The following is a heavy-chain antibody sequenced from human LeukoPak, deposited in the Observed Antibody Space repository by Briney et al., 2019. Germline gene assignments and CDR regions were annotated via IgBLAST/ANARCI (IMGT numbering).Heavy chain of an antibody. Sequence: ASVKVSCKASGYTFTSYGISWVRQAPGQGLEWMGWISAYNGNTNYAQKFQGRVTMTEDTSTDTAYMELSSLRSEDTAVYYCATVRRYYDSSGYPPEYWGQGTLVTVSS. CDR3: ATVRRYYDSSGYPPEY. CDR2: ISAYNGNT. D-gene: IGHD3-22*01. J-gene: IGHJ4*02. CDR1: GYTFTSYG. V-gene: IGHV1-18*01.